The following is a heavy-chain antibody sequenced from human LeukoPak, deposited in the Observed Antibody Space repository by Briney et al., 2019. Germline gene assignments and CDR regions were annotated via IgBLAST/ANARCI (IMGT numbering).Heavy chain of an antibody. V-gene: IGHV1-8*01. CDR1: GYTFTSYD. CDR2: MNPNTGNA. CDR3: ARGDGYNLY. J-gene: IGHJ4*02. Sequence: ASVKVSCKAPGYTFTSYDINWVRQATGQGLEWVGWMNPNTGNAGYAQKLQGRVTMTRNTSITTAYMELSSLRSEDTAMYYCARGDGYNLYWGQGTLVTVSS. D-gene: IGHD5-24*01.